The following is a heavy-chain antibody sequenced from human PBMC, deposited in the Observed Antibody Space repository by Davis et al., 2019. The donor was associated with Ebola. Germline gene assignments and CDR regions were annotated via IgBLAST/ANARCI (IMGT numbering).Heavy chain of an antibody. CDR1: GGSVSHYY. Sequence: PSETLSPTCTVPGGSVSHYYWTWIRQPPGKELEWIGNIYYSGTTDYNPSLKSRLTISADTSKNQFSLNLRSVTAADTAVYYCARHRTSMAGIDYWGQGTLVTVTT. CDR3: ARHRTSMAGIDY. J-gene: IGHJ4*02. D-gene: IGHD5-18*01. V-gene: IGHV4-59*08. CDR2: IYYSGTT.